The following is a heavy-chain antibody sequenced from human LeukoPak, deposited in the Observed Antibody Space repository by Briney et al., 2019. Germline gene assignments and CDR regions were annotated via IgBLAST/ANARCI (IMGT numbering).Heavy chain of an antibody. CDR2: INHSGST. CDR1: GGSISSSGYY. J-gene: IGHJ4*02. D-gene: IGHD3-10*01. Sequence: SETLSLTCTVSGGSISSSGYYWGWIRQPPGKGLEWIGEINHSGSTNYNPSLKSRVTISVDTSKNQFSLKLSSVTAADTAVYYCAREALWFGEANWGQGTLVTVSS. V-gene: IGHV4-39*07. CDR3: AREALWFGEAN.